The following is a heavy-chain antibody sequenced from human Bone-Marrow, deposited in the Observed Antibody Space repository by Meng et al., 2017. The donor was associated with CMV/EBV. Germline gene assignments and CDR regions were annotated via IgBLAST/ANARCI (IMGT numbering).Heavy chain of an antibody. J-gene: IGHJ4*02. CDR1: GFTFSRFS. CDR2: ISSSSRTK. CDR3: AKGRTVESAHGGDGDF. Sequence: GESLKISCAASGFTFSRFSMNWVRQAPGKGLEWVSYISSSSRTKYYADSVKGRFTISRDNAKNSLYLQMNNLRAEDTAVYYCAKGRTVESAHGGDGDFWGQGTLVTVSS. D-gene: IGHD3-16*01. V-gene: IGHV3-48*04.